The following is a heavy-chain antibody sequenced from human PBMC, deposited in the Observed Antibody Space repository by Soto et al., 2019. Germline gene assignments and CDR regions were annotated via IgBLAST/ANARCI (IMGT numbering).Heavy chain of an antibody. V-gene: IGHV4-61*01. CDR2: VYYTGMT. CDR3: ARALKIPASGTYDY. D-gene: IGHD6-13*01. J-gene: IGHJ4*02. CDR1: GGSVSSDSYY. Sequence: QVQLQESGPGLVKPSETLSLTCTVSGGSVSSDSYYWTWIRQPPGKGLEWMGYVYYTGMTNYNPSLKSRVTISVDTSRNQFSLKLSSMTAADTAVYYCARALKIPASGTYDYWGQGTLVTVSS.